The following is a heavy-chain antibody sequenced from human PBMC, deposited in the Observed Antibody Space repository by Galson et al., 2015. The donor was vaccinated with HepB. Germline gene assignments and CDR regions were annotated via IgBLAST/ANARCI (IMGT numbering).Heavy chain of an antibody. J-gene: IGHJ4*02. CDR1: AFTFSSSS. V-gene: IGHV3-23*01. D-gene: IGHD6-19*01. Sequence: LRLSCAASAFTFSSSSMSWVRQAPGKELEWVSIISGSGGSTYYADSVRGRFTISRDNSKNTLYLQMNSLRAEDTAVYYCAKRGTGGGWPLDYWGQGTLVTVSS. CDR2: ISGSGGST. CDR3: AKRGTGGGWPLDY.